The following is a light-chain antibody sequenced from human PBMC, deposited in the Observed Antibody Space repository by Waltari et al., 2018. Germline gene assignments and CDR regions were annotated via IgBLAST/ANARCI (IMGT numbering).Light chain of an antibody. Sequence: EIVLTQSPGTLSLSPGDRATLSCRASQSVSANSLAWYKQKPGQSPSLLIYGASSRARDIPDRFSGSGSGTDFTLSISRLEPEDFAVYYCQQYVTSPHTFGGGTKVEMK. CDR3: QQYVTSPHT. J-gene: IGKJ4*01. V-gene: IGKV3-20*01. CDR1: QSVSANS. CDR2: GAS.